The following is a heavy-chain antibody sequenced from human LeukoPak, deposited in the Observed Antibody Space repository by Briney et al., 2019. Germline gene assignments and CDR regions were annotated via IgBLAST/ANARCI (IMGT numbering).Heavy chain of an antibody. V-gene: IGHV1-18*01. J-gene: IGHJ6*02. CDR1: GYTFTSYA. CDR3: ARDPLTSTWSPYYFTLDV. CDR2: ISAYDGGT. D-gene: IGHD6-13*01. Sequence: GASVKVSCKVSGYTFTSYAFNWVRQAPGQGLEWMGWISAYDGGTKYAQDLQGRVTMTTDTSTKTAYMELTRLTSDDTAVYYCARDPLTSTWSPYYFTLDVWGQGTTVSVSS.